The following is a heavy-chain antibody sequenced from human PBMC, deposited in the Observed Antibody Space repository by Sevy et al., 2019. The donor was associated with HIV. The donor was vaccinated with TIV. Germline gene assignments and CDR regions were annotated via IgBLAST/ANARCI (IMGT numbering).Heavy chain of an antibody. J-gene: IGHJ6*02. V-gene: IGHV3-30*02. CDR2: IHYKGSDK. CDR3: AKDYSTGWYGYYYGMDV. CDR1: GFIFSSFG. D-gene: IGHD6-19*01. Sequence: GGSLRLSCAASGFIFSSFGMHWVRQAPGKGLEWVAFIHYKGSDKYYADAVKGRYTISRDNSKNTVYLQMSSLRAEDTAVYCCAKDYSTGWYGYYYGMDVRGQGTTVTVSS.